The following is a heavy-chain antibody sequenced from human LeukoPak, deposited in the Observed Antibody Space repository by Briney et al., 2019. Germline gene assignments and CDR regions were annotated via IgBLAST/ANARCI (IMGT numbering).Heavy chain of an antibody. D-gene: IGHD6-13*01. Sequence: GESLKISCKGSGYSFTSYWIGWVRQMPGKGLEWMGIIYPGDSDTRYSPSFQGPVPISADKSISTAYLQWSRLKASDTAMYYCARPVDYSRSWYAGYWGQGTLVTVSS. V-gene: IGHV5-51*01. CDR1: GYSFTSYW. CDR3: ARPVDYSRSWYAGY. CDR2: IYPGDSDT. J-gene: IGHJ4*02.